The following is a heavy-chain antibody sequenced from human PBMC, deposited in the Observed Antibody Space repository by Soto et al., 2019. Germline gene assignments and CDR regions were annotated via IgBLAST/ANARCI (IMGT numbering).Heavy chain of an antibody. J-gene: IGHJ5*02. Sequence: QVQLGQSGAEVKEPGSSVNVSCKASGGTFSSYTISWVRQAPGQGFEWMGGITPGFGSGNYAHKFQGRVTITADKSTRTVYMALSSLTSADTALYYCARLTGSYQLGKWFDPWGQGTLVTVSS. D-gene: IGHD1-26*01. CDR3: ARLTGSYQLGKWFDP. V-gene: IGHV1-69*06. CDR1: GGTFSSYT. CDR2: ITPGFGSG.